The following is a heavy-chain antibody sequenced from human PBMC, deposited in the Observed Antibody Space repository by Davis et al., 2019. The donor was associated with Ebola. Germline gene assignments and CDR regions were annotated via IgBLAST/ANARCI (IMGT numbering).Heavy chain of an antibody. CDR1: GYTFTGYY. CDR3: ARSTIFGVGHPALFGAFDI. J-gene: IGHJ3*02. D-gene: IGHD3-3*01. CDR2: INPNSGGT. Sequence: ASVKVSCKASGYTFTGYYAHWVRQAPGQGLEWMGWINPNSGGTNYAQKFQGRVTMTRDTSISTAYMELSRLRSDDTAVYYCARSTIFGVGHPALFGAFDIWGQGTMVTVSS. V-gene: IGHV1-2*02.